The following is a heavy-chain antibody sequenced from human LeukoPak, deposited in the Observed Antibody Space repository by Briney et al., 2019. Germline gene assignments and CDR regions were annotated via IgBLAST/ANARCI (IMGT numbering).Heavy chain of an antibody. CDR1: GFTFSSYG. J-gene: IGHJ4*02. CDR2: IRYDGSNK. CDR3: ARSSMIGFHYFDY. Sequence: GGSLRLSCAASGFTFSSYGMHWVRQTPGKGLEWVAFIRYDGSNKYYADSAKGRFTISRDNSKNTLYLQMNSLRAEDTAVYYCARSSMIGFHYFDYWGQGTLVTVSS. V-gene: IGHV3-30*02. D-gene: IGHD3-22*01.